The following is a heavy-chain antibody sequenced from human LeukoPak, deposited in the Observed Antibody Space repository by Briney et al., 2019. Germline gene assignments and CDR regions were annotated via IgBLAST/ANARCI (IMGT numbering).Heavy chain of an antibody. J-gene: IGHJ4*02. V-gene: IGHV3-21*01. CDR2: ISSRSTYI. CDR3: AREESGSSGWYDY. Sequence: PGGSLRLSCAASRFTFIGYTMNWIRQAPGKGLEWVSSISSRSTYIYYADSAKGRFTISRDNAKNSLYLQMNSLRAEDTAVYYCAREESGSSGWYDYWGQGTLVTVSS. D-gene: IGHD6-19*01. CDR1: RFTFIGYT.